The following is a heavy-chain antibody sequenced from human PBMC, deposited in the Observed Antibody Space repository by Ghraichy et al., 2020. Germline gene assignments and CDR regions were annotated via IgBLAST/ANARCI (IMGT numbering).Heavy chain of an antibody. CDR3: ARNRGTINSYLDY. Sequence: SETLSLTCAVSGYSISSGYYWGWIRQPPGKGLEWIRSIYHSGSTYYNPSLKSRVTISVDTSKNQFSLKLSSVTAADTAVYYCARNRGTINSYLDYWGQGTLVTVSS. CDR2: IYHSGST. CDR1: GYSISSGYY. D-gene: IGHD1-1*01. J-gene: IGHJ4*02. V-gene: IGHV4-38-2*01.